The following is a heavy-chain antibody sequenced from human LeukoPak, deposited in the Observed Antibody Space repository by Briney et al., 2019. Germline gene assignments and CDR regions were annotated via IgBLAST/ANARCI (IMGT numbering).Heavy chain of an antibody. CDR3: TREGLDYGDPEGYYGMDV. CDR2: TRSKAYGGTT. Sequence: GGSLRLSCTASGFTFGDYAMSWVRQAPGKGLEWVGFTRSKAYGGTTEYAASVKGRLTISRDDSKSIAYLQMNSLKTEDTAVYYCTREGLDYGDPEGYYGMDVWGKGTTVTVSS. CDR1: GFTFGDYA. D-gene: IGHD4-17*01. J-gene: IGHJ6*04. V-gene: IGHV3-49*04.